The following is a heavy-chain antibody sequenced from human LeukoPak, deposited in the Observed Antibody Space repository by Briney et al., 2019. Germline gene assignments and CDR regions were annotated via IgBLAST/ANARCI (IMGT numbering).Heavy chain of an antibody. CDR2: ISDSGGST. CDR3: ANDPRTVSTDS. Sequence: GSLRLSCAASGFTFSSYAMSWVRQAPGKGLEWVSAISDSGGSTYYADSVKGRFTISRDNPKNTVYLQMNSLRAGDTAVYYCANDPRTVSTDSWGQGTLVTVSS. J-gene: IGHJ5*01. D-gene: IGHD4-4*01. V-gene: IGHV3-23*01. CDR1: GFTFSSYA.